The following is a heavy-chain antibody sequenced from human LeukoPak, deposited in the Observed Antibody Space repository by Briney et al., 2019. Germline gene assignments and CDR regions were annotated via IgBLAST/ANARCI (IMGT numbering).Heavy chain of an antibody. J-gene: IGHJ3*02. CDR2: ISSSSYYI. Sequence: GGSLRLSCAASGFTFSSFSMNWVRQAPGKGLEWVSSISSSSYYIYYADSVKGRFTFSRDNAKNTLYMQMNSLRAADTAVYYCARDVRSLYAFDIWGQGTMVTVSS. V-gene: IGHV3-21*01. CDR1: GFTFSSFS. D-gene: IGHD2-8*01. CDR3: ARDVRSLYAFDI.